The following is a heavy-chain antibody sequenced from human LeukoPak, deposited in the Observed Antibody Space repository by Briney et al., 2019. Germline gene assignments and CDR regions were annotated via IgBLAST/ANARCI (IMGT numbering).Heavy chain of an antibody. V-gene: IGHV3-21*01. CDR1: GFTFSSYG. D-gene: IGHD3-10*01. CDR3: ARDASRGLPSDY. Sequence: KPGGSLRLSCAASGFTFSSYGMNWVRQAPGKGLEWVSSISSSGRNIFYVDSVTGRFTISRDNSNNSLFLQMNNLRAEDTAVYYCARDASRGLPSDYWGQGTLVTVSS. J-gene: IGHJ4*02. CDR2: ISSSGRNI.